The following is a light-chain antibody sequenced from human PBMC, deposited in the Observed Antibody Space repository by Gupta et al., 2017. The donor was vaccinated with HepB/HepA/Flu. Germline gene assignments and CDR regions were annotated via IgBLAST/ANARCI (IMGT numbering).Light chain of an antibody. V-gene: IGKV2-30*01. CDR3: RQDTQWPWT. J-gene: IGKJ1*01. CDR2: KVS. CDR1: QSLVNSDGNTY. Sequence: DVVVTQSPLLLPVTLGQPASMSCRSSQSLVNSDGNTYLNWFQQRPGQSPRRLIYKVSNRDSGVPDRFSGSGSGSDFTLKISRVEAEDVGFYYCRQDTQWPWTFGQGTKVEI.